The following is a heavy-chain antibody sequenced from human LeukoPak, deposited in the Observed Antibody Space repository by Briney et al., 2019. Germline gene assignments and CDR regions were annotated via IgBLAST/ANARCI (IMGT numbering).Heavy chain of an antibody. CDR1: GFTFDDYG. Sequence: GGSLRLSCAASGFTFDDYGMSWVRQAPGKGLEWVSGINWNGGSTGYADSVKGRFTISRDNAKNSLNLQMNSLRAEDTALYYCARRRDYYYYMDVWGKGTTVTVSS. J-gene: IGHJ6*03. CDR2: INWNGGST. CDR3: ARRRDYYYYMDV. V-gene: IGHV3-20*04.